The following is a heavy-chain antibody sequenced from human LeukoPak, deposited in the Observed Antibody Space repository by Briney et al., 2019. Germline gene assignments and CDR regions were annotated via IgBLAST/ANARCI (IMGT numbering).Heavy chain of an antibody. Sequence: GGSLRLSCTGSGFTFGDYAVIWVRQAPGRGLEWVGFIRSKAYGGTTEYAASVKGRFTISRDDSKSIAYLQMDSLKTEDTAVYYCTRDYGDYKGDYWGQGTLVTVSS. CDR3: TRDYGDYKGDY. CDR1: GFTFGDYA. CDR2: IRSKAYGGTT. D-gene: IGHD4-17*01. J-gene: IGHJ4*02. V-gene: IGHV3-49*04.